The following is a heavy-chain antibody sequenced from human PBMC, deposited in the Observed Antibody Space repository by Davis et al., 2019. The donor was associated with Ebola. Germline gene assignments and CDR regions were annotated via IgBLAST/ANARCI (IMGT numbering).Heavy chain of an antibody. D-gene: IGHD3-22*01. V-gene: IGHV3-23*01. Sequence: GESLKISCAASGFVFRNYVMSWVRQAPGKGLEWVSTLGTSADTYYAESVRGRFTISRDNSKNSLYLQMNSLRAEDTAVYHCARGGYYDSSGYSHAAFDIWGQGTMVTVSS. J-gene: IGHJ3*02. CDR1: GFVFRNYV. CDR3: ARGGYYDSSGYSHAAFDI. CDR2: LGTSADT.